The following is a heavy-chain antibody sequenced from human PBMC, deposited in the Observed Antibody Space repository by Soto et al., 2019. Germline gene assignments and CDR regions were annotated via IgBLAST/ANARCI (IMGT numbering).Heavy chain of an antibody. D-gene: IGHD3-10*01. J-gene: IGHJ6*02. V-gene: IGHV4-59*01. CDR3: ARAYGSGSSDYYYGMDV. Sequence: SETLSLTCTVSGGSISSYYWSWIRQPPGKGLEWIGYIYCSGSTNYNPSLKSRVTISVDTSKNQFSLKLSSVTAADTAVYYCARAYGSGSSDYYYGMDVWGQGTTVTVSS. CDR1: GGSISSYY. CDR2: IYCSGST.